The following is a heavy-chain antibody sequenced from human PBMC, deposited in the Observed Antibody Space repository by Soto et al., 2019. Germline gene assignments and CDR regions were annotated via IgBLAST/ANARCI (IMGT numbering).Heavy chain of an antibody. Sequence: WTWIRQSPGKGLEWIGYIDHHGSTNYKPSLKSRVTISIDPSKNQFSLKLSSVTAADTAIYYCASGASGSSGTFDIWGQGTMVTVSS. V-gene: IGHV4-59*01. D-gene: IGHD1-26*01. J-gene: IGHJ3*02. CDR2: IDHHGST. CDR3: ASGASGSSGTFDI.